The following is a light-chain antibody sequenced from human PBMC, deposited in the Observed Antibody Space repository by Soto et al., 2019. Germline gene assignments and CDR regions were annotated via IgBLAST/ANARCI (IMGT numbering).Light chain of an antibody. CDR2: DAS. V-gene: IGKV1-33*01. CDR3: QQYDNLPPFT. Sequence: DIQMTQSTSSLSASVGDRVTITCQASQDINNFLNWYQQKPGKAPKLLIYDASNLETGVPSRFSGSGSGTDFTFTISSLQPEDMATYDCQQYDNLPPFTVGQGTRLEIK. CDR1: QDINNF. J-gene: IGKJ5*01.